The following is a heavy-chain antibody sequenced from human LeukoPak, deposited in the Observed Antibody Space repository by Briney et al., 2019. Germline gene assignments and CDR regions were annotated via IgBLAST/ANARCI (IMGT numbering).Heavy chain of an antibody. CDR2: INPSGGST. D-gene: IGHD6-6*01. CDR1: EYTFSSYY. CDR3: ARAGGIAARPPGNYDY. J-gene: IGHJ4*02. V-gene: IGHV1-46*01. Sequence: ASVKVSCKASEYTFSSYYIHWVRQAPGQGLEWMGIINPSGGSTSYAQRFQGRVTMTRDTSTNTVYMEVSRLRSEDTAVYYCARAGGIAARPPGNYDYWGQGTLVTVSS.